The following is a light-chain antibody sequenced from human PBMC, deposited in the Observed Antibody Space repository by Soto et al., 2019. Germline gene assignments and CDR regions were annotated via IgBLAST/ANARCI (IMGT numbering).Light chain of an antibody. CDR3: RSYSTSSTSVV. Sequence: QSVLTQPASVSGSPGQSITISCTGSSSDVGGYDYVSWYQQHPGKAPKLLIYEVTIRPSGVSYRFSGSKSGSTASLTISGLQAEDEADYYCRSYSTSSTSVVFGGGTKVTVL. CDR2: EVT. J-gene: IGLJ2*01. CDR1: SSDVGGYDY. V-gene: IGLV2-14*03.